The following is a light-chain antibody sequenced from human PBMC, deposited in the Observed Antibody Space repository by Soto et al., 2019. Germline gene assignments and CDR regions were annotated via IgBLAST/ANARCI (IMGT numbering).Light chain of an antibody. CDR1: QSISYW. V-gene: IGKV1-5*01. Sequence: DIQMTQAPSTLSASVGDRVTITCRASQSISYWLAWYQQKPGKAPNLLIYDASNLESGVPSRFSGSGFGTEFTLTISSLQPDDFATYYCQQYNSNSWTFGQGTKVDLK. J-gene: IGKJ1*01. CDR2: DAS. CDR3: QQYNSNSWT.